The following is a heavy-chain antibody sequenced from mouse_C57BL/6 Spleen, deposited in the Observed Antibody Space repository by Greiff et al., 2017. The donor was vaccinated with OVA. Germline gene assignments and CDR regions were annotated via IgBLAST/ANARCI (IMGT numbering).Heavy chain of an antibody. CDR1: GYTFTSYD. Sequence: QVQLQHSGPELVKPGASVKLSCKASGYTFTSYDINWVKQRPGQGLEWIGWIYPRDGSTKYNEKFKGKATLTVDTSSSTAYMELHSLTSEDSAVYFCARSGTSAWFAYWGQGTLVTVSA. J-gene: IGHJ3*01. V-gene: IGHV1-85*01. CDR3: ARSGTSAWFAY. D-gene: IGHD4-1*01. CDR2: IYPRDGST.